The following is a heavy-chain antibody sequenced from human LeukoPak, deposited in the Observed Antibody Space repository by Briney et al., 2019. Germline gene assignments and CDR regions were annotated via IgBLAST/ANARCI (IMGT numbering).Heavy chain of an antibody. V-gene: IGHV4-59*02. Sequence: SETLSLTCTVSGGSVSSYYWNWIRQPPGKGLEWIGYIYYSGDTDYNPSLKSRVTISLDTSKNQFSLKLNSVTAADTAVHYCAKSHGIASAGNVDSWGQGILVTVSS. CDR3: AKSHGIASAGNVDS. CDR1: GGSVSSYY. CDR2: IYYSGDT. D-gene: IGHD6-13*01. J-gene: IGHJ4*02.